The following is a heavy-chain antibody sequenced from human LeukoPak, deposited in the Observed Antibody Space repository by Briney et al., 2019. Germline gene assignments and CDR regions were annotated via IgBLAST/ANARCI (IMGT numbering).Heavy chain of an antibody. J-gene: IGHJ4*02. V-gene: IGHV3-21*01. CDR3: ARVGSSGWYYFDY. CDR1: GFTFSSYW. D-gene: IGHD6-19*01. CDR2: ISSSSSYI. Sequence: GGSLRLSCAASGFTFSSYWMSWVRQAPGKGLEWVSSISSSSSYIYYADSVKGRFTISRDNAKNSLYLQMNSLRAEDTAVYYCARVGSSGWYYFDYWGQGTLVTVSS.